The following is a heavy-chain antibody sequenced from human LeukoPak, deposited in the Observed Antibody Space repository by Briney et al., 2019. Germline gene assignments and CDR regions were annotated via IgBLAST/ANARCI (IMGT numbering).Heavy chain of an antibody. D-gene: IGHD6-13*01. J-gene: IGHJ4*02. V-gene: IGHV4-39*01. Sequence: SETLSLTCTVSGGSISSSSYYWGWIRQPPGKGLEWIGSIYYSGSAYYNPSLKSRVTISVDASKNQFSLKLSSVTAADTAVYYCARRLAGTEDYWGQGTLVTVSS. CDR2: IYYSGSA. CDR3: ARRLAGTEDY. CDR1: GGSISSSSYY.